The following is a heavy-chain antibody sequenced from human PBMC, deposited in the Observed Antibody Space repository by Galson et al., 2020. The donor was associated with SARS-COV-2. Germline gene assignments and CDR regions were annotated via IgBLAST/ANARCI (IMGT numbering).Heavy chain of an antibody. CDR1: GGSISSSNYC. CDR3: ARRVVPTHMDWYFDL. CDR2: MYYSGST. V-gene: IGHV4-39*01. D-gene: IGHD2-2*01. J-gene: IGHJ2*01. Sequence: SETLSLTCNVSGGSISSSNYCWDWIRQPPGKGLEWIGSMYYSGSTYHNPSLRSRVTMSVDTSKNQFSLRLTSVTAADTAVYYCARRVVPTHMDWYFDLWGRGTLVTVSS.